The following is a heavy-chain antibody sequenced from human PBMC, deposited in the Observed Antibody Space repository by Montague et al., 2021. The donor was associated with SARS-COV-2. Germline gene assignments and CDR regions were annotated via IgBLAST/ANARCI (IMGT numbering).Heavy chain of an antibody. V-gene: IGHV4-38-2*02. CDR3: VRVLDTRVRDC. D-gene: IGHD3/OR15-3a*01. CDR2: ISYIGKT. CDR1: GYSISSGYY. J-gene: IGHJ4*02. Sequence: SETLSLTCSVSGYSISSGYYWGWIRQPPGKGLEWVGCISYIGKTYYSPSLKSRLTISLDSTKNQFSLQARSVTAADTAVYYCVRVLDTRVRDCWGQGTLVTVSS.